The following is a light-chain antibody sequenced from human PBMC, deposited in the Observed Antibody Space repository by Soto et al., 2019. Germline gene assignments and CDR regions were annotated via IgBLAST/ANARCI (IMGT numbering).Light chain of an antibody. Sequence: EIVMTQSPATLSVSPGERATLSCRASQSISGNLAWYHHKPGQAPRLLIYGASTRATGIPARFSGGGSGTEFTLTISSLQSEDFAVYYCQQYNDWSYTFGPGTKVDIK. CDR1: QSISGN. CDR2: GAS. CDR3: QQYNDWSYT. J-gene: IGKJ3*01. V-gene: IGKV3-15*01.